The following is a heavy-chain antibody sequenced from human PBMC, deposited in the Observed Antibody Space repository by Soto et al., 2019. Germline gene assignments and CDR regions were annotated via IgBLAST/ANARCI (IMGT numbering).Heavy chain of an antibody. J-gene: IGHJ6*02. Sequence: SVKVSCKASGGTFSSYAISWVRQAPGQGXEWVGGIIPIFGTANYAQKFQGRVTITADESTSTAYMELSSLRSEGTAVYYCARGGTGTTNQYYYYYYGMDVWGQGTTVTVSS. CDR2: IIPIFGTA. CDR1: GGTFSSYA. D-gene: IGHD1-7*01. V-gene: IGHV1-69*13. CDR3: ARGGTGTTNQYYYYYYGMDV.